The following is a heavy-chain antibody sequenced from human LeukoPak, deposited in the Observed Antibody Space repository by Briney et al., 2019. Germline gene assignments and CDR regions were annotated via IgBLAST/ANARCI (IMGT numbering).Heavy chain of an antibody. CDR3: AKDLGWEPDYFDY. D-gene: IGHD1-26*01. J-gene: IGHJ4*02. CDR1: GFTFSSYA. CDR2: ISGSGGST. V-gene: IGHV3-23*01. Sequence: GGSLRLSCAASGFTFSSYAMSWVRQAPGKGLEWVSAISGSGGSTYYADSVKGRFTISRDNSKNTLYLQMNSLRAEDMAVYYCAKDLGWEPDYFDYWGQGTLVTVSS.